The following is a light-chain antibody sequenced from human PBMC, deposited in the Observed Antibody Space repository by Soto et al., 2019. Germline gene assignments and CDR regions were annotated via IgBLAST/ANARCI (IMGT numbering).Light chain of an antibody. CDR3: QQRNSFPFT. V-gene: IGKV1-9*01. CDR2: GAS. CDR1: QVIGSS. Sequence: DIQLTQSPSFLSAVEGDRVTFTCRASQVIGSSVAWYQQRPGRAPRLLISGASTLQSGVPSRFSGSGSGAEFTLTVSSLQPEDFATYFCQQRNSFPFTFGPGTKVDIK. J-gene: IGKJ3*01.